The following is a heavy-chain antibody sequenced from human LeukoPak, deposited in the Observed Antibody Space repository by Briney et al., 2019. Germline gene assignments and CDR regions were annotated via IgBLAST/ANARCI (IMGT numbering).Heavy chain of an antibody. V-gene: IGHV1-2*02. J-gene: IGHJ3*02. CDR3: AREHSSGYYFDAFDI. CDR2: IYPNSGGT. D-gene: IGHD3-22*01. CDR1: AYTFTGYY. Sequence: ASVKVSCKASAYTFTGYYMHWVRQAPGQGLEWMGWIYPNSGGTNYAQKFQGRVTMTRDTSISTAYMELSRLRSDDTAVYYCAREHSSGYYFDAFDIWGQGTMVTVSS.